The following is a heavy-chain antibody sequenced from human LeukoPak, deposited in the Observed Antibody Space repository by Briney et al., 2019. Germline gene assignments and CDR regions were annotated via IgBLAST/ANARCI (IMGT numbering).Heavy chain of an antibody. Sequence: SETLSLTCTVSGGSISSYYGSWIRQPAGKGLEWIGRIYTSGSTNYNPSLKSRVTMSVGTSKNPFSLKVSSVAAADTAVYYCASVSVHPAMVVYYYYYMDVWGKGTTVTVSS. J-gene: IGHJ6*03. CDR3: ASVSVHPAMVVYYYYYMDV. CDR2: IYTSGST. V-gene: IGHV4-4*07. D-gene: IGHD5-18*01. CDR1: GGSISSYY.